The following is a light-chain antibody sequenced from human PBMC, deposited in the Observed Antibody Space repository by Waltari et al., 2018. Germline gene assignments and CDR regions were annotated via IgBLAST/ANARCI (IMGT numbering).Light chain of an antibody. CDR2: GAS. CDR1: QGVDSN. J-gene: IGKJ1*01. V-gene: IGKV3-15*01. Sequence: VMTQSPVTLSVSLGERATLSCRASQGVDSNLAWYQRKPGQPPRLLIFGASTRATGVPARFSGSGSGTEFTLTIDSLQSDDFAVYYCHQYNKWPLWSFGQWTKV. CDR3: HQYNKWPLWS.